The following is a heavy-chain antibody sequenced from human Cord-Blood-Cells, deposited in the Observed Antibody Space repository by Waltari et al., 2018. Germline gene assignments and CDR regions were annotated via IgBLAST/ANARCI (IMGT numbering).Heavy chain of an antibody. CDR2: SNAGNGNT. D-gene: IGHD3-10*01. CDR3: ASEPGHEYYGSGSG. J-gene: IGHJ4*02. V-gene: IGHV1-3*01. Sequence: QVQLVQSGAEVKKPGASVKVSCKASGYTFTSYAMHWVRQAPGQRLEWMGWSNAGNGNTKYSRKFQGRVTITSDTSASTAYMELSSLRSEDTAVYYCASEPGHEYYGSGSGWGQGTLVTVSS. CDR1: GYTFTSYA.